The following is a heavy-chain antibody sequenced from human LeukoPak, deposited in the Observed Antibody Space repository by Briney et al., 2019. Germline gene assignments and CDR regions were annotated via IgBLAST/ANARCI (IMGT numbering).Heavy chain of an antibody. Sequence: ASVKVSCKVSGYTLTELSMHWVRQAPGKGLEWMGGFDPEDGETIYAQKFQGRVTMTEDTSTDTAYVELSSLRSEDTAVYYCATRPYYYGSGSYPWDYYGMDVWGQGTTVTASS. CDR1: GYTLTELS. CDR3: ATRPYYYGSGSYPWDYYGMDV. CDR2: FDPEDGET. J-gene: IGHJ6*02. D-gene: IGHD3-10*01. V-gene: IGHV1-24*01.